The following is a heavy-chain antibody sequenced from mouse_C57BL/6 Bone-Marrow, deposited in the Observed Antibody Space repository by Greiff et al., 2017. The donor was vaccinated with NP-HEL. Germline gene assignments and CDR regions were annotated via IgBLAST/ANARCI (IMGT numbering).Heavy chain of an antibody. J-gene: IGHJ3*01. CDR3: TFDGYDEAWFAY. D-gene: IGHD2-2*01. CDR2: IDPENGDT. Sequence: EVQLQESGAELVRPGASVKLSCTASGFNITDDYMHWVKQRPEQGLEWIGWIDPENGDTEYASKFQGKATITADTSSNTAYLQLSSLTSEDTAVYYCTFDGYDEAWFAYWGQGTLVTVSA. V-gene: IGHV14-4*01. CDR1: GFNITDDY.